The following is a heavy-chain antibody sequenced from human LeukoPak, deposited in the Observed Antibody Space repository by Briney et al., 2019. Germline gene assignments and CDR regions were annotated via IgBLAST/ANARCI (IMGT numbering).Heavy chain of an antibody. D-gene: IGHD7-27*01. CDR1: GYTLTELS. J-gene: IGHJ5*02. V-gene: IGHV1-24*01. CDR2: FDPEDGET. Sequence: ASVKVSCKVSGYTLTELSMPWVRQAPGKGLEWMGGFDPEDGETIYAQKFQGRVTMTEDTSTDTAYMELSSLRSEDTAVYYCATGTKLGDWFDPWGQGTLVTVSS. CDR3: ATGTKLGDWFDP.